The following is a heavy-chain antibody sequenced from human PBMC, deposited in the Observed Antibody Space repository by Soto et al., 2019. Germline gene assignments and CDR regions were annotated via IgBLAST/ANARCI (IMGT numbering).Heavy chain of an antibody. CDR3: ARDVASYDYGDFYGMDV. CDR2: IRSKAYGGTT. J-gene: IGHJ6*02. D-gene: IGHD4-17*01. CDR1: GFTFGDYT. V-gene: IGHV3-49*05. Sequence: VQLLESGGGLVKPGRTLRLSCTASGFTFGDYTMAWFRQAPGGGLEWVRFIRSKAYGGTTEYAASVKGRFTISRDDSKSIAYLQMNRLQSEDTAVYYCARDVASYDYGDFYGMDVWGQGTTVTVSS.